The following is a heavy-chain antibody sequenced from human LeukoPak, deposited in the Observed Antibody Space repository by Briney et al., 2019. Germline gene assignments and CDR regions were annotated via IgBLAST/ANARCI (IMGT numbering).Heavy chain of an antibody. CDR1: GFTFSSYW. CDR2: IYSGGST. Sequence: GGSLRLSCAASGFTFSSYWMSWVRQAPGKGLEWVSVIYSGGSTYYADSVKGRFTISRDNSKNTLYLQMKSLRAEDTAVYYCARGPMVRGLGYWGQGTLVTVSS. J-gene: IGHJ4*02. CDR3: ARGPMVRGLGY. V-gene: IGHV3-66*01. D-gene: IGHD3-10*01.